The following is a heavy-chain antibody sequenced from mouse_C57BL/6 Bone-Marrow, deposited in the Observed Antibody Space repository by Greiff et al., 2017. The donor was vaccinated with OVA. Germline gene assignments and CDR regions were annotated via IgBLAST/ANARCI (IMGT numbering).Heavy chain of an antibody. CDR1: GYTFTSYW. Sequence: QVQLQQPGAELVMPGASVKLSCKASGYTFTSYWMHWVKQRPGQGLEWIGEIDPSDSYTNYNQKFKGKSTLTVDKSSSTAYMQLSSLTSEDSAVYYCAIHYGSSSNYFDYWGQGTTLTVSS. CDR3: AIHYGSSSNYFDY. V-gene: IGHV1-69*01. J-gene: IGHJ2*01. CDR2: IDPSDSYT. D-gene: IGHD1-1*01.